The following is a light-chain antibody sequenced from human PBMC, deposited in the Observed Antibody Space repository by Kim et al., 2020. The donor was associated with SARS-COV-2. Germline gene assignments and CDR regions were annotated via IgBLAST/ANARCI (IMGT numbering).Light chain of an antibody. J-gene: IGKJ3*01. CDR1: QSISSY. V-gene: IGKV1-39*01. Sequence: IQMTQAQSSLSVSVGDRVTITCRARQSISSYLNWYKQKPGKAPKLLIYAASSLQSGVSSRFSGSGSGTDFTLTISRLQPEDFATYYCQQSYSTLRFTFGPGTKVDIK. CDR3: QQSYSTLRFT. CDR2: AAS.